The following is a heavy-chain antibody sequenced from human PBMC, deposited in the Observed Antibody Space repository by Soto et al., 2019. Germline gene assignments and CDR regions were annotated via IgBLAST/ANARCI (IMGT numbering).Heavy chain of an antibody. V-gene: IGHV1-18*01. CDR2: ISPYTGNT. Sequence: QVQLVQSGDEVKKPGASVKVSCKASGYIFVNYGIAWVRQAPGQGLEWMGWISPYTGNTHSASKVQGRLTMTTDTSXSTAYMDRGSLTSDDTAVYYCVMVDNYVTPTPQDVWGQGTTVTVSS. CDR3: VMVDNYVTPTPQDV. J-gene: IGHJ6*02. CDR1: GYIFVNYG. D-gene: IGHD3-16*01.